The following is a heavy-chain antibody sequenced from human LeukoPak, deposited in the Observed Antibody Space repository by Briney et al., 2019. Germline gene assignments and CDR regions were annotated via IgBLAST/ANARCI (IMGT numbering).Heavy chain of an antibody. V-gene: IGHV4-30-2*01. D-gene: IGHD2-15*01. Sequence: PSETLSLTCAVSGGSISSGGYSWSWIRQPPGKGLEWIGYIYHSGSTYYNPSLKSRVTISVDRSKNQFSLKLSSVTAADTAVYYCARTRGYCSGGSCYYFDYWGQGTLVTVSS. J-gene: IGHJ4*02. CDR2: IYHSGST. CDR1: GGSISSGGYS. CDR3: ARTRGYCSGGSCYYFDY.